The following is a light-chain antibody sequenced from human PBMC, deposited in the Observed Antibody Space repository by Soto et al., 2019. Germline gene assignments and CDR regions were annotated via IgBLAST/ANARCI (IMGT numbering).Light chain of an antibody. J-gene: IGLJ3*02. V-gene: IGLV1-44*01. CDR1: RSNVGSNT. CDR2: ANN. Sequence: QSVLTQPPSASGTPGQRVTISCSGSRSNVGSNTVNWYQQLPGTAPKLLIYANNQRPSGVPDRFSDSKSGTSASLAISGLQSDDEADYYCAAWDDSLNAPVFGGGTKLTVL. CDR3: AAWDDSLNAPV.